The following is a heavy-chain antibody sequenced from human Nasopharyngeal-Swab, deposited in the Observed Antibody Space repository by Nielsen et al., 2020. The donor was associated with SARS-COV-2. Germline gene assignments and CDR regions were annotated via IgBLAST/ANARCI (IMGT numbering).Heavy chain of an antibody. J-gene: IGHJ4*02. V-gene: IGHV3-7*01. CDR1: GFTFSSYW. Sequence: GGSLRLSCAASGFTFSSYWMSWVRQAPGKGLEWVANIKQDGSEKYYVDSVKGRFTISRDNAKNSLYLQMNSLRAEDTAVYYCVREFEATGATYLDYWGLGTLVTVSS. D-gene: IGHD1-26*01. CDR2: IKQDGSEK. CDR3: VREFEATGATYLDY.